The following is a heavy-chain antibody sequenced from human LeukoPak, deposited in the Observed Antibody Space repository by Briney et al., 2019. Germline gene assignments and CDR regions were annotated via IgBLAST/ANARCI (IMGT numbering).Heavy chain of an antibody. J-gene: IGHJ6*02. CDR1: GFTFTISA. D-gene: IGHD3-10*01. CDR3: AADPITMVRGVTPGGMDV. CDR2: IVVGSGNT. V-gene: IGHV1-58*02. Sequence: GASVKVSCKASGFTFTISAMQWVRQARGPRLEWIGWIVVGSGNTNYGQKFQERVTITRDMSTSTAYMELSSLRSEDTAVYYCAADPITMVRGVTPGGMDVWGQGTTVTVSS.